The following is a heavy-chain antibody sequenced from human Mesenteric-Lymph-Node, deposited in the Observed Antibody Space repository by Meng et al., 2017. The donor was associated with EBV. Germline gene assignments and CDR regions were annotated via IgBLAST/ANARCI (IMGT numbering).Heavy chain of an antibody. Sequence: EVTRWGSGDGSFRPGRSLRLSCAASGFTLSSYWLHWVRQVPGKGLVWVSRINNDGSITTYADSVKGRFTISRDNAKNTLYLQMNSLRAEDTAVYYCGRDGVWVGATIDYWGQGTLVTVSS. V-gene: IGHV3-74*01. CDR3: GRDGVWVGATIDY. D-gene: IGHD1-26*01. J-gene: IGHJ4*02. CDR2: INNDGSIT. CDR1: GFTLSSYW.